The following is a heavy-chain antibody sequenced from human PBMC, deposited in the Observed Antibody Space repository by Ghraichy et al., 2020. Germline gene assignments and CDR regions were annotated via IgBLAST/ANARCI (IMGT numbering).Heavy chain of an antibody. J-gene: IGHJ3*02. CDR2: IYYSGST. CDR1: GGSISSYY. V-gene: IGHV4-59*01. CDR3: ARDLGARTYDFWSGYPDAFDI. Sequence: SETLSLTCTVSGGSISSYYWSWIRQPPGKGLEWIGYIYYSGSTNYNPSLKSRVTISVDTSKNQFSLKLSSVTAADTAVYYCARDLGARTYDFWSGYPDAFDIWGQGTMVTVSS. D-gene: IGHD3-3*01.